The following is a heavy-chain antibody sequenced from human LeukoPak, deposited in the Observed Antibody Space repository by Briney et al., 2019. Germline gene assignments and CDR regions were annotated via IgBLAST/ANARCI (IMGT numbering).Heavy chain of an antibody. D-gene: IGHD3-22*01. Sequence: PGGSLRLSCAASGFTFSSYAMSWVRQAPGKGLEWVSAISGSGGSTYYADSVKGRFTISRDNSKNTLYLQMNSLRAEDTAVYYCAKDLGWGYYYDSPGALDIWGQGTMVTVSS. J-gene: IGHJ3*02. CDR1: GFTFSSYA. V-gene: IGHV3-23*01. CDR2: ISGSGGST. CDR3: AKDLGWGYYYDSPGALDI.